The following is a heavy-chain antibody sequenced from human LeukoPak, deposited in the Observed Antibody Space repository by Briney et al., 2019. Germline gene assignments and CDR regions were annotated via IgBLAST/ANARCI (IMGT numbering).Heavy chain of an antibody. CDR1: GFTFSSYA. Sequence: PGGSLRLSCAASGFTFSSYAMCWVRQAPGKGLEWVSSISNSDYNTYYTDSVKGRFTISRDNSKNTLYLQMTSLTADDTAIYYCGKATGTLGNWGQGTLVTVSS. CDR2: ISNSDYNT. V-gene: IGHV3-23*01. CDR3: GKATGTLGN. J-gene: IGHJ4*02. D-gene: IGHD1-1*01.